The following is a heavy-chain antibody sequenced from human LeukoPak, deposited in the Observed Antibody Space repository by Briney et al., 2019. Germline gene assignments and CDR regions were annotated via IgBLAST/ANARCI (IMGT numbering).Heavy chain of an antibody. V-gene: IGHV4-31*03. J-gene: IGHJ6*03. CDR3: ASAPGREYYYYMDV. D-gene: IGHD3-10*01. CDR2: IYYSGST. Sequence: SETLFLTCTVSGGSISSGGYYWSWIRQHPGKGLEWIGYIYYSGSTYYNPSLKSRVTISVDTSKNQFSLKLSSVTAADTAVYYCASAPGREYYYYMDVWGKGTTVTVSS. CDR1: GGSISSGGYY.